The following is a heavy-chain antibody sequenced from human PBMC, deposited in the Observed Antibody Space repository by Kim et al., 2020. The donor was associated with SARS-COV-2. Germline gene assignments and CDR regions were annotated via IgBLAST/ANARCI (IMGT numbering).Heavy chain of an antibody. CDR3: ARGTPYSGSYY. J-gene: IGHJ4*02. Sequence: TNYNPSLKSRVTISVDTSKNQFSLKLSSVTAADTAVYYGARGTPYSGSYYWGQGTLVTVSS. CDR2: T. D-gene: IGHD1-26*01. V-gene: IGHV4-59*09.